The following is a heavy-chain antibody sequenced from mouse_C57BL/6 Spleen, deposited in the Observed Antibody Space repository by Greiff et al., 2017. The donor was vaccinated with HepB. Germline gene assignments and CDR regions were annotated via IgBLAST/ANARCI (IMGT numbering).Heavy chain of an antibody. V-gene: IGHV5-17*01. D-gene: IGHD2-3*01. CDR2: ISSGSGTI. J-gene: IGHJ4*01. Sequence: EVKLVESGGGLVKPGGSLKLSCAASGFTFSDYGMHWVRQAPEKGLEWVAYISSGSGTIYYADTVKGRFTISRDNAKNTLFLQMTSLRSEDTAMYYCARGDDGYPYYYAMDYWGQGTSVTVSS. CDR1: GFTFSDYG. CDR3: ARGDDGYPYYYAMDY.